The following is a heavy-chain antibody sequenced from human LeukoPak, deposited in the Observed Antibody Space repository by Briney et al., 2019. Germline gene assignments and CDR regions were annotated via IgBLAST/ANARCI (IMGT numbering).Heavy chain of an antibody. Sequence: SQTLSLTCTVSGGSISSGDYYWSWIRQPPGKGLEWIGYIYYSGSTYYNPSLKSRVTISVDTSKNQFSLKLSSATAADTAVYYCARSQVTGYDSSGYSFDYWGQGTLVTVSS. V-gene: IGHV4-30-4*01. J-gene: IGHJ4*02. CDR1: GGSISSGDYY. D-gene: IGHD3-22*01. CDR2: IYYSGST. CDR3: ARSQVTGYDSSGYSFDY.